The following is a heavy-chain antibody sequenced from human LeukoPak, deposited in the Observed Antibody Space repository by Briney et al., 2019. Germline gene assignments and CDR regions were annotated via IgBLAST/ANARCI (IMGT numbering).Heavy chain of an antibody. CDR1: GFTFSSYA. V-gene: IGHV4-34*01. J-gene: IGHJ5*02. CDR3: AREAYEGWFDP. Sequence: GSLRLSCAASGFTFSSYAMSWVRQAPGKGLEWIGEINHSGSTNYNPSLKSRVTISVDTSKNQFSLKLSSVTAADTAVYYCAREAYEGWFDPWGQGTLVTVSS. D-gene: IGHD3-3*01. CDR2: INHSGST.